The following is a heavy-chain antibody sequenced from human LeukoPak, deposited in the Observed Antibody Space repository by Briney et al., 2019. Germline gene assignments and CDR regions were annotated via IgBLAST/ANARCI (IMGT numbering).Heavy chain of an antibody. CDR2: INPNNGGT. CDR1: GYTFTSYD. Sequence: ASVKVSCKASGYTFTSYDINWVRQAPGQGLEWMGWINPNNGGTKYAQNFQGRVTMTRDTSISTAYMELSSLRSEDTAVYYCARGVSGELSFDAFDIWGQGTMVTVSS. CDR3: ARGVSGELSFDAFDI. D-gene: IGHD1-26*01. J-gene: IGHJ3*02. V-gene: IGHV1-2*02.